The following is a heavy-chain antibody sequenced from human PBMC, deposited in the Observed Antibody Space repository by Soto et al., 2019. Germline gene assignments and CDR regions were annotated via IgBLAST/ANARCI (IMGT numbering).Heavy chain of an antibody. V-gene: IGHV1-46*01. CDR2: LNPADGTT. J-gene: IGHJ4*02. CDR3: ARETSDFDH. CDR1: GYTFTTCY. Sequence: QVQLVQSGADVKKPGDSVNISCTTSGYTFTTCYIHWLRQAPGQGLEWMGFLNPADGTTTYAQHFQGSVAVTRDTSTSTVYMGLNNLTSEDTAIYFCARETSDFDHWGQGTQVTVFS. D-gene: IGHD2-21*01.